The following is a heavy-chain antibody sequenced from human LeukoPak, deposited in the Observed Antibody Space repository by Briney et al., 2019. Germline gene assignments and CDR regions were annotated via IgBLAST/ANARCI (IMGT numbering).Heavy chain of an antibody. Sequence: SETLSLTCTVSGGSISSSSYYWGWIRQPPGKGLEWIGSIYYSGSTYYNPSLKSRVTISVDTSKNQFSLKLSSVTAAGTAVYYCARHSNERYYGSGSYAHLRLFDYWGQGTLVTVSS. J-gene: IGHJ4*02. D-gene: IGHD3-10*01. V-gene: IGHV4-39*01. CDR3: ARHSNERYYGSGSYAHLRLFDY. CDR2: IYYSGST. CDR1: GGSISSSSYY.